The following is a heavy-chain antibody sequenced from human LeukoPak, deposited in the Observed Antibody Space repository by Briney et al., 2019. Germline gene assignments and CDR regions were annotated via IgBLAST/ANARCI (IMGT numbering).Heavy chain of an antibody. CDR3: ARAPPFITTTVSYYYYMDV. D-gene: IGHD3-22*01. V-gene: IGHV3-53*01. Sequence: LPGGSLRLSCAASGFTVSSNYMSWVRQAPGKGLEWVSVIYSGGSTYYADSVKGRFTISRDNSKNTLYLQMNSLRAEDTAVYYCARAPPFITTTVSYYYYMDVWGKGTTVTVSS. J-gene: IGHJ6*03. CDR2: IYSGGST. CDR1: GFTVSSNY.